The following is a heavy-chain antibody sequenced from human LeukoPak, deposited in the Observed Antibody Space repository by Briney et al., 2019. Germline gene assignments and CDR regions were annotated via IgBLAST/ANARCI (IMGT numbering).Heavy chain of an antibody. J-gene: IGHJ4*02. V-gene: IGHV4-59*01. Sequence: SETLSLTCTVSGGSISSYYWSWIRQPPGKGLEWIGYVHYSGSINYNPSLKSRVTISVDTSKNQFSLKLSSVTAADTAVYYCARAAGTEFDYWGQGTLVTVSS. D-gene: IGHD6-13*01. CDR1: GGSISSYY. CDR3: ARAAGTEFDY. CDR2: VHYSGSI.